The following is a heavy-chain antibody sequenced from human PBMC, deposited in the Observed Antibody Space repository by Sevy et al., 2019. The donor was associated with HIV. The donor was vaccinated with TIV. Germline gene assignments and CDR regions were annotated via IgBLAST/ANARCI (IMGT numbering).Heavy chain of an antibody. D-gene: IGHD1-1*01. V-gene: IGHV3-30*02. CDR1: GFTFSNSG. CDR3: AKERELAPFDG. Sequence: GGSLRLSCAASGFTFSNSGMHWVRQAPGKGLEWVAFIRYDGSDRFYADSVKGRFTISRDNSKNTLYLQFNSLRVEDTAVYYCAKERELAPFDGWGQGILVTVSS. J-gene: IGHJ4*02. CDR2: IRYDGSDR.